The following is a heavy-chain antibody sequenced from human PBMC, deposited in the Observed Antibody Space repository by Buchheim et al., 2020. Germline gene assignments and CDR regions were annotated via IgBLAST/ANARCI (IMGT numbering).Heavy chain of an antibody. J-gene: IGHJ2*01. Sequence: QVQLVQSGAEVKKPGSSVKVSCKASGGTFSSYAISWVRQAPGQGLEWMGGIIPIFGTANYAQKFQGRVTITAEKSTSAADMELSSLRSEDTAVYYCARARGYGEQALLWYFDLWGRGTL. CDR2: IIPIFGTA. CDR3: ARARGYGEQALLWYFDL. CDR1: GGTFSSYA. V-gene: IGHV1-69*06. D-gene: IGHD4-17*01.